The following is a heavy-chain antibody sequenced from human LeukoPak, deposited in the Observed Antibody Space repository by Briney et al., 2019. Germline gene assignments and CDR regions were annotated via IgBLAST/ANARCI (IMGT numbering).Heavy chain of an antibody. J-gene: IGHJ4*02. Sequence: PSETLSLTCAVSGGSFSGYYWSWVRQAPGKGLEWVSVIYSGGSTYYADSVKGRFTLSRHNSKNTLYLQMNSLRAEDTAVYYCARVGGYGDYSFSYWGQGTLVTVSS. CDR2: IYSGGST. CDR1: GGSFSGYY. CDR3: ARVGGYGDYSFSY. V-gene: IGHV3-53*04. D-gene: IGHD4-17*01.